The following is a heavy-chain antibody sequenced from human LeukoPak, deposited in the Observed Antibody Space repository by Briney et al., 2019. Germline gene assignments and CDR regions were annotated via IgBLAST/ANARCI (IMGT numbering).Heavy chain of an antibody. CDR3: ARGPYSYDSSGAFDI. CDR1: GYSISSGYY. CDR2: ISSSGST. J-gene: IGHJ3*02. V-gene: IGHV4-38-2*02. Sequence: SETLSLTCTVSGYSISSGYYWGWIRQPAGKGLEWIGRISSSGSTNYNPSLKSRVTISVDTSKNQFSLKLSSVTAADTAVYFCARGPYSYDSSGAFDIWGQGTMVTVSS. D-gene: IGHD3-22*01.